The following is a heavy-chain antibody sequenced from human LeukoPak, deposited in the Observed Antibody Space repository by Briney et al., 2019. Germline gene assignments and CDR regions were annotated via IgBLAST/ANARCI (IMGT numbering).Heavy chain of an antibody. J-gene: IGHJ6*02. Sequence: ASVKVSCKASGYTFTSYYMHWVRQAPGQGLEWMGIINPSGGSTSYAQKFQGRVTMTRDTSTSTVYMELRSLRSEDTAVYYCARDLSGYTLYYYYGMDVWGQGTTVTVSS. CDR2: INPSGGST. V-gene: IGHV1-46*01. CDR3: ARDLSGYTLYYYYGMDV. CDR1: GYTFTSYY. D-gene: IGHD3-9*01.